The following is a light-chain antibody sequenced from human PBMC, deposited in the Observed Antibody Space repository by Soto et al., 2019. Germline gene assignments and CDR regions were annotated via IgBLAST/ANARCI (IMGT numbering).Light chain of an antibody. CDR2: EVN. Sequence: QSVLTQPASVSGSPGQSITVSCTGTSSDVGGYNSVSWYQQHPGKTPKLMIFEVNNRPSGVSNRFSGSKSGNTASLTISGLQAEDEADHYCTSYTNSNTYVFGTGTKLTVL. CDR1: SSDVGGYNS. V-gene: IGLV2-14*01. J-gene: IGLJ1*01. CDR3: TSYTNSNTYV.